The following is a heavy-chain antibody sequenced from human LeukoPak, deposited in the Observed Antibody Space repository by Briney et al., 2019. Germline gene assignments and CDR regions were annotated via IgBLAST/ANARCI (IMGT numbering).Heavy chain of an antibody. J-gene: IGHJ4*02. CDR2: ISYSGST. CDR1: GGSISSYY. V-gene: IGHV4-59*01. Sequence: PSETLSLTCTVSGGSISSYYWSWIRQSPGKGLEWIGYISYSGSTDYNPSLKSRVTISVDTSKNQFSLKVNSVTAADTVVYYCARIYSSAWYSIDYWGQGTLVTVSS. CDR3: ARIYSSAWYSIDY. D-gene: IGHD6-19*01.